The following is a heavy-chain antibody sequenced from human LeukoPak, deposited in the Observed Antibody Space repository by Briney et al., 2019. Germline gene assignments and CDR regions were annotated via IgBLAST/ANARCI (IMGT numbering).Heavy chain of an antibody. CDR1: GYTFTGYY. Sequence: GASVKVSCKASGYTFTGYYMHWVRQAPGQGLEWMGWINPNSGGTNYAQKFQGWVTMTRDTSISTAYMELSRLRSDDTAVYYCARDASSCSSTSCHRWFDPWGQGTLVTVSS. J-gene: IGHJ5*02. V-gene: IGHV1-2*04. D-gene: IGHD2-2*01. CDR3: ARDASSCSSTSCHRWFDP. CDR2: INPNSGGT.